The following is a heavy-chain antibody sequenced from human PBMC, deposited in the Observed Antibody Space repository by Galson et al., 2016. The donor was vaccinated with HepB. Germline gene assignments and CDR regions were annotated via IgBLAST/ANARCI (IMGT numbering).Heavy chain of an antibody. V-gene: IGHV3-7*03. CDR1: GFTFNNYW. Sequence: SLRLPCPASGFTFNNYWMSWVRQAPGKGLGWVATIKGDGSGQYYGDSVKGRSPITRDNAPTSVYLQMNSHRAEDTGLYYCSRDLWDTGVVPHAPGLNWFGPWGQGTLVSVSS. D-gene: IGHD2-2*01. J-gene: IGHJ5*02. CDR2: IKGDGSGQ. CDR3: SRDLWDTGVVPHAPGLNWFGP.